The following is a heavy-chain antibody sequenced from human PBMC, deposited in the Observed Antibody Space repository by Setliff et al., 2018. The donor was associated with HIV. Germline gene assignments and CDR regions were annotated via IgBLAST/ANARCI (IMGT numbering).Heavy chain of an antibody. CDR2: IWWDGDNK. Sequence: GESLKISCAASGFTFSHHGMHWVRQAPGKGLEWVAVIWWDGDNKYYADSVRGRFTISRDNPKNTVYLQMNSLRLEDTAVYYCAKDVEWFPVPDRSGYMDYWGQGTLVTVSS. CDR1: GFTFSHHG. J-gene: IGHJ4*02. D-gene: IGHD3-22*01. CDR3: AKDVEWFPVPDRSGYMDY. V-gene: IGHV3-30*02.